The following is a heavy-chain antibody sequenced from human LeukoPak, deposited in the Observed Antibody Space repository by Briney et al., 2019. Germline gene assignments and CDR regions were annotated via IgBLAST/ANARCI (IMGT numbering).Heavy chain of an antibody. CDR3: ARSPRRTSIVVVVAAPRYYFDY. CDR2: INHSGST. Sequence: PSETLSLTCAVYGGSFSGYYWSWIRQPPGKGLEWIVEINHSGSTNYNPSLKSRVTISVDTSKNQFSLKLSSVTAADTAVYYCARSPRRTSIVVVVAAPRYYFDYWGQGTLVTVSS. J-gene: IGHJ4*02. V-gene: IGHV4-34*01. CDR1: GGSFSGYY. D-gene: IGHD2-15*01.